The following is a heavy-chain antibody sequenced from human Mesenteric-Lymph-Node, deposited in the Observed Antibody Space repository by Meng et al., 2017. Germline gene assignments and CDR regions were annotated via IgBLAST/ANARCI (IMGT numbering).Heavy chain of an antibody. J-gene: IGHJ4*02. CDR2: INHGGST. CDR3: ASFDHIPRRNYFDY. CDR1: GGSCSDFY. D-gene: IGHD2-21*01. V-gene: IGHV4-34*01. Sequence: QVQLRQCGQGLFKPSEALSLACAVFGGSCSDFYWSWIRRPPGKGLEWIGEINHGGSTNYNPSLKSRVTISVDTSKNQLSLRLSSMTAADTAVYYCASFDHIPRRNYFDYWCQGTLVTVSS.